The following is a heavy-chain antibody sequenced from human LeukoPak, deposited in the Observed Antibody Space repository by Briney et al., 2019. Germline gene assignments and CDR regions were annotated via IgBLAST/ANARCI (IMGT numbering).Heavy chain of an antibody. D-gene: IGHD3-10*01. Sequence: SVKVSCKASGGTFSSYAISWVRQAPGQGLEWMGGIIPIFGTANYAQKFQGRVTITTDESTNTAYMELSSLGSEDTAVYYCARSGSGSYYMGDYFDYWGQGTLVTVSS. CDR1: GGTFSSYA. V-gene: IGHV1-69*05. J-gene: IGHJ4*02. CDR3: ARSGSGSYYMGDYFDY. CDR2: IIPIFGTA.